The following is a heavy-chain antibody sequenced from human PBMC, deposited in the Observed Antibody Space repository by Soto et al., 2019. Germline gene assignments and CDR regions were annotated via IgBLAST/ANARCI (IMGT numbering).Heavy chain of an antibody. V-gene: IGHV1-69*13. Sequence: SVKVSCKASGGTFSSYAISWVRQAPGQGLEWMGGIIPIFGTANYAQKFQGRVTITADESTSTAYMELSSLRSEDTAVYYCASAMTMGWSPQAFWGQGTPVTVSS. J-gene: IGHJ4*02. CDR2: IIPIFGTA. CDR1: GGTFSSYA. CDR3: ASAMTMGWSPQAF. D-gene: IGHD3-10*01.